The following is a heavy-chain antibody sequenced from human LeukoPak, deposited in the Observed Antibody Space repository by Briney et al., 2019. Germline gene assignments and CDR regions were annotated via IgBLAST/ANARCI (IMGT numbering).Heavy chain of an antibody. CDR2: ISGSNSYI. CDR1: GFTFSSYS. CDR3: ARAQGYYYYYMDV. J-gene: IGHJ6*03. V-gene: IGHV3-21*04. Sequence: PGGSLRLSCAASGFTFSSYSMNWVRQAPGKGLEWVSSISGSNSYIYYADSMKGRFTITRDNAKSSLYLEMNSLRAEDTALYYCARAQGYYYYYMDVWGKGTTVTVSS.